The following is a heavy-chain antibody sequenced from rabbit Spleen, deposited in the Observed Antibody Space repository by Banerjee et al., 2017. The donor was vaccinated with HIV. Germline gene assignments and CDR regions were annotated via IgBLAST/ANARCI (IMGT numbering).Heavy chain of an antibody. Sequence: QSLEESGGDLVKPGASLTLTCTASGFSFSSSDYMCWVRQAPGKGLEWISCIAGDSSGFTDSATWAKGRFTCSKTSSTTVTLQMTRLTAADTATYFCARDTSSSFSSYGMDLWGPGTLVTVS. V-gene: IGHV1S40*01. CDR2: IAGDSSGFT. CDR1: GFSFSSSDY. D-gene: IGHD1-1*01. CDR3: ARDTSSSFSSYGMDL. J-gene: IGHJ6*01.